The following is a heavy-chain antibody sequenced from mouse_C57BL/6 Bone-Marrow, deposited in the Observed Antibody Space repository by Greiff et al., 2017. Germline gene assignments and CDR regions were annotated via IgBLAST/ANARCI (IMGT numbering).Heavy chain of an antibody. CDR2: IDPSDSYT. Sequence: KESCKASGYTFTSYWMHWVKQRPGQGLEWIGEIDPSDSYTNYNQKFKGKSTLTVDKSSSTAYMQLSSLTSEDSAVYYCAITTVVHYYAMDYWGQGTSVTVSS. D-gene: IGHD1-1*01. V-gene: IGHV1-69*01. CDR3: AITTVVHYYAMDY. CDR1: GYTFTSYW. J-gene: IGHJ4*01.